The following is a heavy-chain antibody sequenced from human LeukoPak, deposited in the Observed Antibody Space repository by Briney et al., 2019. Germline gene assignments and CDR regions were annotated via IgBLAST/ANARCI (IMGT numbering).Heavy chain of an antibody. J-gene: IGHJ4*02. CDR3: AREMAYCGGDCYSFGY. CDR2: IIPIFGTA. D-gene: IGHD2-21*02. CDR1: GGTFSSYA. Sequence: VKGCCTASGGTFSSYAISWVRQAPGQGLEWMGGIIPIFGTANYAQKFQGRVTITADESTSTAYIELSSLRSEDTAVYYCAREMAYCGGDCYSFGYWGEGTFVPVSS. V-gene: IGHV1-69*13.